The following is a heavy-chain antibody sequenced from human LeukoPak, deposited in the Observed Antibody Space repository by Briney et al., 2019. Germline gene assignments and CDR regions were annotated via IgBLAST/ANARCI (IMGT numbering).Heavy chain of an antibody. CDR3: ARAQGAVDY. CDR1: GGSISSYY. V-gene: IGHV4-59*01. CDR2: IYYSGST. J-gene: IGHJ4*02. Sequence: PSETLSLTCAVSGGSISSYYWSWIRQPPGKGLEWIGYIYYSGSTNYNPSLKSRVTISVDTSKNQFSLKLSSVTAADTAVYYCARAQGAVDYWGQGTLVTVSS.